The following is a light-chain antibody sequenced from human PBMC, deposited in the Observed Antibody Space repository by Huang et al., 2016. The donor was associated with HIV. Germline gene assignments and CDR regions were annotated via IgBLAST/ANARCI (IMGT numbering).Light chain of an antibody. CDR1: QSIGTH. J-gene: IGKJ2*01. CDR3: QQSYSFPT. Sequence: DIQMTQSPSSLSASIGDRVTITCRASQSIGTHLNWYQQKSGKAPKLLIYDASNLQSGVPSRCSGGGSGTDFTLTFISLQPDDFATYYCQQSYSFPTFGQGTKLE. CDR2: DAS. V-gene: IGKV1-39*01.